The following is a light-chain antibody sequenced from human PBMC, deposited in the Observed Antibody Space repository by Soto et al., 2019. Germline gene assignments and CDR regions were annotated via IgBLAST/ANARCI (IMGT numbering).Light chain of an antibody. CDR1: QSVSSN. CDR3: QQYNDWPRT. J-gene: IGKJ1*01. V-gene: IGKV3-15*01. Sequence: EMVLTQSPGTLSFSPGEITTLSCRASQSVSSNLAWYQQKPGQAPRLLMYGASTRATGIPARFSGSGSGTEFTLTISSLQSEDFAVYYCQQYNDWPRTFGQGTKVDIK. CDR2: GAS.